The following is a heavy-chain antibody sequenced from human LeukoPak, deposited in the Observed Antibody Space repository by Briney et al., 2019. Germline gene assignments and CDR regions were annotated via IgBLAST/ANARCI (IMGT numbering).Heavy chain of an antibody. V-gene: IGHV3-30*18. D-gene: IGHD3-3*01. Sequence: GGSLRLSCAASGFTFSDYYMSWVRQAPGKGLEWVAVISYDGSNKYYADSVKGRFTISRDNSKNTLYLQMNSLRAEDTAVYYCAKGRYYDFWSGYSVDYWGQGTLVTVSS. CDR3: AKGRYYDFWSGYSVDY. CDR1: GFTFSDYY. CDR2: ISYDGSNK. J-gene: IGHJ4*02.